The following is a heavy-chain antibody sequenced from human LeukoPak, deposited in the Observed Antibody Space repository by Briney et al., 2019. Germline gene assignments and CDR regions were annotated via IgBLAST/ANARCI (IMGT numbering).Heavy chain of an antibody. Sequence: SQTLSLTCAVSGGSISSGGYSWSWIRQPPGKGLEWIGYIYHSGSTYHNPSLKSRVTISVDRSKNQFSLKLSSVTAADTAVYYCARTEGRFGELGPWFDPWGQGTLVTVSS. J-gene: IGHJ5*02. V-gene: IGHV4-30-2*01. CDR2: IYHSGST. CDR3: ARTEGRFGELGPWFDP. CDR1: GGSISSGGYS. D-gene: IGHD3-10*01.